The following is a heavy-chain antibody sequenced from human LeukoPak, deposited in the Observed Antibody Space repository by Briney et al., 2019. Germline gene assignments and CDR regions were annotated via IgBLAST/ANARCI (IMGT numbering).Heavy chain of an antibody. CDR2: FDPEDGET. V-gene: IGHV1-24*01. CDR1: GYTLTELS. J-gene: IGHJ6*04. Sequence: EASVTVSFKVSGYTLTELSMHWVRQAPGKGLEWMGGFDPEDGETIYSQKFQGRVTMTEDTSTDTAYMGLSSLRSEDTAVYYCATTGPRFYSNYVYYYGMDVWGKGTTVTVSS. CDR3: ATTGPRFYSNYVYYYGMDV. D-gene: IGHD4-11*01.